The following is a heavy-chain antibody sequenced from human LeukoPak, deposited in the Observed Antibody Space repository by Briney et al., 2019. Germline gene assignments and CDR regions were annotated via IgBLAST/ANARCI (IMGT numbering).Heavy chain of an antibody. J-gene: IGHJ4*02. CDR3: AKGRTYYYGSGSLTNFMWYFDY. Sequence: GGSLRLSCAASGFTFSSYAMSWVRQAPGKGLEWVSAISGSGGSTYYADSVKGRFTISRDNSKNTLYLQMNSLRAEDTAVYYCAKGRTYYYGSGSLTNFMWYFDYWGQGTLVTV. CDR2: ISGSGGST. V-gene: IGHV3-23*01. CDR1: GFTFSSYA. D-gene: IGHD3-10*01.